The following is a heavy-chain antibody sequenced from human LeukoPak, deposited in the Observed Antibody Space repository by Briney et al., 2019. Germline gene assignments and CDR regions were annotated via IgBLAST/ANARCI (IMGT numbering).Heavy chain of an antibody. CDR3: ARETAGLGDWLKEIPDAFDI. J-gene: IGHJ3*02. V-gene: IGHV7-4-1*02. D-gene: IGHD3-9*01. CDR2: INTNTGNP. CDR1: GYTFTSYA. Sequence: AASVKVSCKASGYTFTSYAMNWVRQAPGQGLEWMGWINTNTGNPTYAQGFTGRFVFSLDTSVSTAYLQISSLKAEDTAVYYCARETAGLGDWLKEIPDAFDIWGQGTMVTVSS.